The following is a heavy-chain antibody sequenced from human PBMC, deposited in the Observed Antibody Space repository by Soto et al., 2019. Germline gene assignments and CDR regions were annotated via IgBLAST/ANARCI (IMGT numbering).Heavy chain of an antibody. CDR3: GRYCTNTKCRGGYYLDL. Sequence: QVLLVQSGAEMKQPGSSVSVSCKASGDSFTNYAFTWVRQAPGQGPEWLGGIILALGTPHYSQRFQGRLTITADELSSTVYMELGSLRLDDTFVYYCGRYCTNTKCRGGYYLDLWGQGTLLTVSS. V-gene: IGHV1-69*01. D-gene: IGHD2-8*01. CDR1: GDSFTNYA. CDR2: IILALGTP. J-gene: IGHJ5*02.